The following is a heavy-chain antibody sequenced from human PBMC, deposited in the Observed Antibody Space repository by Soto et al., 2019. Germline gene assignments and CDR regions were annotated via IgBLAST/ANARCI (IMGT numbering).Heavy chain of an antibody. CDR3: ARVPDCSSSGCYSYLDI. Sequence: EVQLVESGGGLVQPGGSLRLSCAASGFTLSDYYMHWARQAPGKGLVWVSRISNDGSNTDYADSGKGRFTIARDNDKNTMHLQMNSLRAEDTAVYYCARVPDCSSSGCYSYLDIWGQGTLVTVSS. J-gene: IGHJ4*02. CDR2: ISNDGSNT. CDR1: GFTLSDYY. V-gene: IGHV3-74*01. D-gene: IGHD2-2*01.